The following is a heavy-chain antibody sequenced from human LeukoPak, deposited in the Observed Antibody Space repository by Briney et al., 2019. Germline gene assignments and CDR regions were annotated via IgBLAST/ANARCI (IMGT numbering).Heavy chain of an antibody. CDR3: ARSPNDCSSTSCYRDAFDI. CDR1: GFTFSDYY. Sequence: GGSLRLSCAASGFTFSDYYMSWIRQAPGKGLEWVSYISSSSSYTNYADSVKGRFTISRDNAKNSLYLQMNSLRAEDTAVYYCARSPNDCSSTSCYRDAFDIWGQGTMVTVSS. D-gene: IGHD2-2*01. V-gene: IGHV3-11*06. CDR2: ISSSSSYT. J-gene: IGHJ3*02.